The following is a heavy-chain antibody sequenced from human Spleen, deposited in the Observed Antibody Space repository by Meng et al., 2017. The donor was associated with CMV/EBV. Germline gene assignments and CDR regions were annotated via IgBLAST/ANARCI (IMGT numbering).Heavy chain of an antibody. CDR2: IQNETDGGTT. V-gene: IGHV3-15*01. J-gene: IGHJ4*02. CDR3: TTDESTGRR. D-gene: IGHD1-26*01. Sequence: SCAASGFTFNRAWMSWVRQAPGEGLEWFGRIQNETDGGTTDYAAPVKGRFTMSRDDEKNTLYLQMNSLKTEDTAVYYCTTDESTGRRWGQGTLVTVSS. CDR1: GFTFNRAW.